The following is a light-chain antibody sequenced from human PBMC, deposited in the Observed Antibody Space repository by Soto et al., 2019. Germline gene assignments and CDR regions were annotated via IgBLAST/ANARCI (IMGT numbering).Light chain of an antibody. V-gene: IGKV3-20*01. CDR1: QSVSSSS. J-gene: IGKJ2*01. CDR3: QQYGGSPLVT. Sequence: EIVLTQSPGTLSLSPGEGATLSCRASQSVSSSSLAWYQQKPGQAPRLLVYGASSRATGIPDRFSGSGSGTDFTLTISRLEPEDFAVYYCQQYGGSPLVTFGQGTKLEIK. CDR2: GAS.